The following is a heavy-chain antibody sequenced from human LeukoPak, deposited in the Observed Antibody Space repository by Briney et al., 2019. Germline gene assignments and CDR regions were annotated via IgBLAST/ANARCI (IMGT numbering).Heavy chain of an antibody. CDR3: VRGGPSTWS. Sequence: HPGGSLRLSCAASGFTFSYSMDWVRQAPGKGPVWVSRINDDGSDTTYADSVKGRFTISRDDAKNMLFLQMNSLRAEDTAVYYCVRGGPSTWSWGQGTLVTVSS. J-gene: IGHJ5*02. V-gene: IGHV3-74*01. CDR2: INDDGSDT. D-gene: IGHD2-15*01. CDR1: GFTFSYS.